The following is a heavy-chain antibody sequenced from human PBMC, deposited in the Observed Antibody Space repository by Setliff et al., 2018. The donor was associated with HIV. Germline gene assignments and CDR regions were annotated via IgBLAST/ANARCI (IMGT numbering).Heavy chain of an antibody. Sequence: SETLSLTCAVYGGSFSGYYWSWIRQPPGKGLEWIGEINHSGSTDYDPSLKSRVTISVDTSKNQFSLKLSSVTAADTAVYYCARGWQYYNFWSGYYPIGVYYYYSMDVWGKGTTVTVSS. CDR2: INHSGST. D-gene: IGHD3-3*01. J-gene: IGHJ6*03. CDR3: ARGWQYYNFWSGYYPIGVYYYYSMDV. V-gene: IGHV4-34*01. CDR1: GGSFSGYY.